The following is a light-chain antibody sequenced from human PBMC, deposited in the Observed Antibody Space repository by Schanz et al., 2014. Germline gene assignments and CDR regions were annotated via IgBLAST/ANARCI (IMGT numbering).Light chain of an antibody. CDR2: DAS. J-gene: IGKJ1*01. CDR1: LSIGTW. Sequence: DIQMTQSPSTLSASVGDRVTLTCRASLSIGTWLAWYQQKPGKAPKLLIYDASRLQSGVSSRFSGSGSGTEFTLTISSLQPEDFATYSCQHSNGFPWTFGQGTKVEIK. V-gene: IGKV1-5*01. CDR3: QHSNGFPWT.